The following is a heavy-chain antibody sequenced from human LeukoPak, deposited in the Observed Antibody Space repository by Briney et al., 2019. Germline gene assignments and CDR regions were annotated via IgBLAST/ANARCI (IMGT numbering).Heavy chain of an antibody. CDR1: GYSFISYW. D-gene: IGHD5-24*01. CDR2: IYPGGSET. J-gene: IGHJ4*02. V-gene: IGHV5-51*01. CDR3: ARANRDGHNQNFDH. Sequence: GAALQISCKGLGYSFISYWSAWGRQSPGKGVEGVGIIYPGGSETRYNPSFEGQVTISADRSTTPAYLQWSSLRASDTAMYYCARANRDGHNQNFDHWGQGTLVSVSS.